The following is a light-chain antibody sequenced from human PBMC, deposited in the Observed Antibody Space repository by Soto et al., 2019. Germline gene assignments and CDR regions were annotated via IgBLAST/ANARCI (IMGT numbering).Light chain of an antibody. CDR1: QSLSTNY. Sequence: EIVLTQSPGTLSLSPGERATLSCGNSQSLSTNYLAWYQQKPGQAPRLLIYDASSRATGIPDRFSGSGSGTDFTLTISRLEPEDFALYFCQQYDTSPWTFGQGTKVDIK. J-gene: IGKJ1*01. CDR3: QQYDTSPWT. CDR2: DAS. V-gene: IGKV3-20*01.